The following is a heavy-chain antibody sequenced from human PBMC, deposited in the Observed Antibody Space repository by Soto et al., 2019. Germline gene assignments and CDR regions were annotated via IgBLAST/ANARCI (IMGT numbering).Heavy chain of an antibody. CDR1: GGSISSGGYS. V-gene: IGHV4-30-2*01. CDR3: ARETDY. CDR2: IYHSGST. J-gene: IGHJ4*02. Sequence: TSETLSLTCAVSGGSISSGGYSWSWIRQPPGKGLEWIGYIYHSGSTYYNPSLKSRVTISVDRSKNQFSLKLSSMTAADTAVYYCARETDYWGQGTLVTVSS.